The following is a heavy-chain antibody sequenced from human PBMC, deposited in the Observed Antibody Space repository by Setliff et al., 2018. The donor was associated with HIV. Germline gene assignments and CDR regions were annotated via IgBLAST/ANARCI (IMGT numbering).Heavy chain of an antibody. CDR3: ARGTTSITFDY. V-gene: IGHV4-31*02. J-gene: IGHJ4*02. CDR1: GSSFSSGIYY. D-gene: IGHD1-1*01. CDR2: ISYSGST. Sequence: NLSETLSLTCNVSGSSFSSGIYYWTWIRQQPGKGLEWIGYISYSGSTYYNPSLKSRLTMSIDTSKSHFSLNLNSVTAADTAVYYCARGTTSITFDYWSQGTLVTVSS.